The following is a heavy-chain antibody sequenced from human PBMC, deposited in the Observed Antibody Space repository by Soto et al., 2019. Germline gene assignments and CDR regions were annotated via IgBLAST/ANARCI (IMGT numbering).Heavy chain of an antibody. Sequence: GGSLRLSCAASGFTVSSNYMSWVGQAPGKGLKGVSVIYSGGSTYYADSVKGRFTISRDNSNNTLYLQMNSLRAEDTAVYYCATHYDILTGPPVQYYYYGMDVWGQGTTVTVSS. J-gene: IGHJ6*02. CDR3: ATHYDILTGPPVQYYYYGMDV. CDR1: GFTVSSNY. CDR2: IYSGGST. V-gene: IGHV3-53*01. D-gene: IGHD3-9*01.